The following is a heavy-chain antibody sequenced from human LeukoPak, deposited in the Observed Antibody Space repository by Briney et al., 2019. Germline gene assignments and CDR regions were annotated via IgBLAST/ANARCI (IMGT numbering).Heavy chain of an antibody. V-gene: IGHV4-59*12. D-gene: IGHD2-8*01. CDR1: GGSITGYY. Sequence: SETLSLTCTVSGGSITGYYWAWIRQPPGKGLEWIGYVFYSGSTNYSPSLKSRVTISVDTSKNQFSLKLSSVTAADTAVYYCARGDGFDYWGQGTLVTVSS. J-gene: IGHJ4*02. CDR2: VFYSGST. CDR3: ARGDGFDY.